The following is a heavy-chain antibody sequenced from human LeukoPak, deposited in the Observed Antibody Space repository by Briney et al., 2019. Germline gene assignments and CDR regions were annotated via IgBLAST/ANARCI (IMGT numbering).Heavy chain of an antibody. J-gene: IGHJ5*02. CDR3: TRDPRNLGFDP. V-gene: IGHV3-74*01. CDR2: IHSDGTTT. Sequence: GGSLRLSCAASGFILSNYWMHWVRQVPGKRLVWVSRIHSDGTTTNYADSVRGRFTISRDNAKNMLYLQMNSLRVEDTAVYYCTRDPRNLGFDPWGQGTLVTVSS. CDR1: GFILSNYW. D-gene: IGHD1-14*01.